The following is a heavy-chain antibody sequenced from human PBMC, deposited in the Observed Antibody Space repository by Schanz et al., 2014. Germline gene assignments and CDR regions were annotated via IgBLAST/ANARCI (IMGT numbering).Heavy chain of an antibody. CDR2: LSWNRRSV. Sequence: EMQLVESGGGLVQPGRSLRLSCAASGFTFEDYAMHWVRQVPGKGLEWVAGLSWNRRSVGYADSVKGRFTISRDNANNTLDLQMKSLRSEDTALYYCVKDTNGGDSGNYHAFDVWGQGTRVTVSS. J-gene: IGHJ3*01. V-gene: IGHV3-9*01. CDR1: GFTFEDYA. CDR3: VKDTNGGDSGNYHAFDV. D-gene: IGHD4-17*01.